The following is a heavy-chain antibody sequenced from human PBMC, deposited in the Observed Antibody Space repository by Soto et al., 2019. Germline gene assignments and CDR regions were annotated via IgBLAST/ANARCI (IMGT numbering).Heavy chain of an antibody. D-gene: IGHD2-15*01. CDR2: IYYSGST. V-gene: IGHV4-59*01. Sequence: PSETLSLTCTVSGGSISSYYWSWIRQPPGKGLEWIGYIYYSGSTNYNPSLKSRVTISVDTSKNQFSLMLSSVTAADTAVYYCARIEGYCSGGSCYSPPYYMDVSGKGTTVTVS. CDR3: ARIEGYCSGGSCYSPPYYMDV. J-gene: IGHJ6*03. CDR1: GGSISSYY.